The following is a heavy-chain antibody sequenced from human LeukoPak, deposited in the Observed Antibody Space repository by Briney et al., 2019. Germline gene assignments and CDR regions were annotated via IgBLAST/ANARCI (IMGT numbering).Heavy chain of an antibody. V-gene: IGHV3-23*01. CDR3: AKNVKHDFWSGYYTNYFDY. D-gene: IGHD3-3*01. J-gene: IGHJ4*02. CDR1: GFTFTSYV. CDR2: ISGSGGST. Sequence: PGGSLRLSCAASGFTFTSYVMTWVRQAPGKGLEWVSAISGSGGSTYYADSVKGRFTISRDNSKNTLYLQMNSLRAEDTAVYYCAKNVKHDFWSGYYTNYFDYWGQGTLVTVSS.